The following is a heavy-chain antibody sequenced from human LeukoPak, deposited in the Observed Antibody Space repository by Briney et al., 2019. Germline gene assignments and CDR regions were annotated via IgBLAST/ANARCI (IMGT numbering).Heavy chain of an antibody. J-gene: IGHJ1*01. CDR3: AKDPNGDYIGAFDFKR. D-gene: IGHD4-17*01. Sequence: GGSLRLSCAGSGFTFSNYAMIWVRQAPGKGLEWVSAITGSGGNRFYAGSVKGRFTISRDNSKNTLYLQMNSLRGDDTAVYYCAKDPNGDYIGAFDFKRWGQGTQVTVSS. CDR2: ITGSGGNR. CDR1: GFTFSNYA. V-gene: IGHV3-23*01.